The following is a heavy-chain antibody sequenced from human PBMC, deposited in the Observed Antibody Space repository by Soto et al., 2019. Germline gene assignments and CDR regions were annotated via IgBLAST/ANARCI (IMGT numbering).Heavy chain of an antibody. J-gene: IGHJ4*02. V-gene: IGHV4-59*13. CDR3: ASVTFGGVVLAH. D-gene: IGHD3-16*01. CDR2: IYFNGNT. Sequence: QVQLQESGPGLVKPSETLSLTCAVSAASFSKYYWTWIRQAPGKGLEWIGYIYFNGNTNYTPSLKRRVTISVDTSKKQISLNLTSVTDADTAVYFCASVTFGGVVLAHWGQGTLVTVSS. CDR1: AASFSKYY.